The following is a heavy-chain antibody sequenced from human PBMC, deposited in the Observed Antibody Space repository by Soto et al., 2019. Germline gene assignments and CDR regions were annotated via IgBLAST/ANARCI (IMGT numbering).Heavy chain of an antibody. Sequence: NPSEALSLTCTVSGGSISGYYWSWIGQPAGKGLEWIGRIYTSGSTNYNPSLKSRVTMSVDTSKNQFSLKLSSVTAADTAVYYCAREVVYASYDAFDIWGQGTMVTVSS. J-gene: IGHJ3*02. CDR3: AREVVYASYDAFDI. D-gene: IGHD2-8*02. V-gene: IGHV4-4*07. CDR1: GGSISGYY. CDR2: IYTSGST.